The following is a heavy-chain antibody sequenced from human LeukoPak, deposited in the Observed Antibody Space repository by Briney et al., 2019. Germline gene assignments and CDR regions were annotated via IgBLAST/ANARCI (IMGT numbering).Heavy chain of an antibody. V-gene: IGHV3-30*02. CDR3: ATYSSSWPNYFDY. Sequence: GGSLRLSCTTSGFTFTTYWMSWVRQAPGKGLEWVAFIRYDGSNKYYADSVKGRFTISRDNSKNTLYLQMNSLRAEDTAVYYCATYSSSWPNYFDYWGQGTLVTVSS. D-gene: IGHD6-13*01. J-gene: IGHJ4*02. CDR2: IRYDGSNK. CDR1: GFTFTTYW.